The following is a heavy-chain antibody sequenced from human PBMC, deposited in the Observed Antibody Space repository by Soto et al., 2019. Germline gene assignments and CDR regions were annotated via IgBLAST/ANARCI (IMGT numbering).Heavy chain of an antibody. CDR1: GYKFTNFG. Sequence: QVQLVQSGPEVKNPGASVKVSCKASGYKFTNFGIAWIRQAPGQGLEWMGRISVYNGDTTFAQNFQDRVTLTTDTSTSTAYMELRSLRSDATAGYYWARAEYYYDSSGYYLLFYFDYWGQGTLVTVSS. CDR3: ARAEYYYDSSGYYLLFYFDY. D-gene: IGHD3-22*01. V-gene: IGHV1-18*01. CDR2: ISVYNGDT. J-gene: IGHJ4*02.